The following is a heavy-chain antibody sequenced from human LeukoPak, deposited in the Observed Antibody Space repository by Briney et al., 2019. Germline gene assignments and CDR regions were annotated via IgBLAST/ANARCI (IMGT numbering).Heavy chain of an antibody. CDR3: ATADSTGYFLGHFDY. CDR2: INWNGGST. D-gene: IGHD3-22*01. CDR1: GFTFDDYG. V-gene: IGHV3-20*04. J-gene: IGHJ4*02. Sequence: GGSLRLSCAASGFTFDDYGMSWVRQAPGKGLEWVSGINWNGGSTGYADSVKGRFTISRDNAKNSLYLQMNSLRAEDTALYYCATADSTGYFLGHFDYWGQGTLVTVSS.